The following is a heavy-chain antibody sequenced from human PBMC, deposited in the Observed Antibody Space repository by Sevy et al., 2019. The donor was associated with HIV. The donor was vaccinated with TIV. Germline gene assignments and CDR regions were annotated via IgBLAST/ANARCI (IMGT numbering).Heavy chain of an antibody. CDR3: ARGGPWEAPDY. J-gene: IGHJ4*02. CDR2: INYNGGST. V-gene: IGHV3-20*04. Sequence: GGSLRLSCAASGFTFDDYGMSWVRQAPGKGLEWVSAINYNGGSTGYADSVKGRFTISRDNAKNSLYLQMNSLRAEDTALYYCARGGPWEAPDYCGQGTLVTVSS. D-gene: IGHD1-26*01. CDR1: GFTFDDYG.